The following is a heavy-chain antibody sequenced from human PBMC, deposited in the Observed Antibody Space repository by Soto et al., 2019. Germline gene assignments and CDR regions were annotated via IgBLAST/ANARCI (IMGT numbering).Heavy chain of an antibody. CDR1: GFTFSSYA. D-gene: IGHD2-8*01. Sequence: GGSLRLSCAASGFTFSSYAMSWVRQAPGKGLEWVSAISGSGGSTYYADSVKGRFTISRDNSKNTLYLQMNSLRAGDTAVYYRANKYMKSRDGNNAVCYAAFDYWGQVTLVTVSS. V-gene: IGHV3-23*01. CDR3: ANKYMKSRDGNNAVCYAAFDY. CDR2: ISGSGGST. J-gene: IGHJ4*02.